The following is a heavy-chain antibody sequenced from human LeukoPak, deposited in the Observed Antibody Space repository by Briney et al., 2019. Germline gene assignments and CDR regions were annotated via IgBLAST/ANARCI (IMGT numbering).Heavy chain of an antibody. CDR3: ATSYDGKTAPYDL. J-gene: IGHJ5*02. CDR2: MCPSGRT. V-gene: IGHV4-4*08. Sequence: KPSETLSLTCTVSNDSISSYCCSWVRQPPGKGLRGIGFMCPSGRTDYNPSLKSRVTMSIDTSKDQLSMELRFLTAADTAVYYCATSYDGKTAPYDLWGHGTLVTVSS. D-gene: IGHD4-23*01. CDR1: NDSISSYC.